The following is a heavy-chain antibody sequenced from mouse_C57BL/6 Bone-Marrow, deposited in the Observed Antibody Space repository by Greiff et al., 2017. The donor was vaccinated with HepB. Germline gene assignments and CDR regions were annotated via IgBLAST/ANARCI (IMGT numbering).Heavy chain of an antibody. Sequence: QLQQPGAELVKPGASVKMSCKASGYTFTSYWITWVKQRPGQGLEWIGDIYPGSGSTNYNEKFKSKATLTVDTSSSTAYMQLSSLTSEDSAVYYCARRYYGSSWYFDVWGTGTTVTVSS. CDR1: GYTFTSYW. V-gene: IGHV1-55*01. CDR2: IYPGSGST. D-gene: IGHD1-1*01. J-gene: IGHJ1*03. CDR3: ARRYYGSSWYFDV.